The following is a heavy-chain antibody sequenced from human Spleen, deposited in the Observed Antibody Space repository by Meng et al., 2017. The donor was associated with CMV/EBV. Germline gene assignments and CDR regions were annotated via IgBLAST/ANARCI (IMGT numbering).Heavy chain of an antibody. CDR2: INYSGNT. J-gene: IGHJ6*02. Sequence: SETLSLTCAVYGGSLSGYYWSWIRQPPGKGLEWIGEINYSGNTNYNPSLKSRVTISADTSKNQFWLKLRSVTAADTAVYYCAREVVPTTKRVQFYYGMDVWGQGTTVTVSS. CDR3: AREVVPTTKRVQFYYGMDV. V-gene: IGHV4-34*01. D-gene: IGHD2-2*01. CDR1: GGSLSGYY.